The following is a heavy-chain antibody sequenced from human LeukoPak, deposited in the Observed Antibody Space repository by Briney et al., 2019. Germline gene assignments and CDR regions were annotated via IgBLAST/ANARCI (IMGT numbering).Heavy chain of an antibody. D-gene: IGHD2-2*01. J-gene: IGHJ4*02. CDR3: VRSQLQYCTTTSCYVFDS. CDR2: ISFDGSEK. V-gene: IGHV3-30*19. Sequence: GGSLRLSCVTSGFIFSSYGFHWVRQAPGKGLEWVAVISFDGSEKYYADSAKGRFSISTGYSRNTLYLEMNSLRADDTAVYYCVRSQLQYCTTTSCYVFDSWGQGTLVTVSS. CDR1: GFIFSSYG.